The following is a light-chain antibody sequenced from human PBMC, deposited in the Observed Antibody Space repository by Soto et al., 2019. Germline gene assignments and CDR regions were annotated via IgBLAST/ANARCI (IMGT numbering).Light chain of an antibody. J-gene: IGKJ4*01. V-gene: IGKV1-5*01. CDR2: DAS. CDR3: QHYSNCPLT. Sequence: EIQMSQSPATLSSSAGDRATITCRASHSISSHLAWYQQKPGKAPKVLIFDASSMVSGIPARFSGSGSGTEFALTISSLEPDDFAMYYCQHYSNCPLTFGGGTKVEIK. CDR1: HSISSH.